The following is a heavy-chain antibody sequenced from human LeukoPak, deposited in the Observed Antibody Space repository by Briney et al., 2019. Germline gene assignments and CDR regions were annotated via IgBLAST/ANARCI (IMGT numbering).Heavy chain of an antibody. CDR3: VRDLDQNDFWSGYWPEAFDS. V-gene: IGHV3-33*08. Sequence: GGSLRLSCAASGLTLSNYAMSWVRQAPGKGLEWVSVIWHDETNEYYLNSVRGRFIISRDNSRNTVYLQMNSLRAEDTAVYYCVRDLDQNDFWSGYWPEAFDSWGQGTMVFVSS. J-gene: IGHJ3*02. CDR2: IWHDETNE. CDR1: GLTLSNYA. D-gene: IGHD3-3*01.